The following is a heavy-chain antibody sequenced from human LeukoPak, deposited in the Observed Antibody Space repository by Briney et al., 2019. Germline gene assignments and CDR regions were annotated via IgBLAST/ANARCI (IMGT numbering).Heavy chain of an antibody. D-gene: IGHD6-6*01. V-gene: IGHV3-7*01. CDR2: INQDGSKN. CDR1: GFTFSSYW. CDR3: AAEYSSSSEYYYYYGMDV. Sequence: GGSLRLSCAASGFTFSSYWMNWARQAPGKGLEWVANINQDGSKNYYVDSVKGRFTISRDNAKDSLYLQMNSLRAEDTAVYYCAAEYSSSSEYYYYYGMDVWGQGTTVTVSS. J-gene: IGHJ6*02.